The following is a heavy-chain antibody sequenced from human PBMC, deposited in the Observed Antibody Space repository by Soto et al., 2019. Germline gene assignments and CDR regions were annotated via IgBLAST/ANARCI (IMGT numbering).Heavy chain of an antibody. V-gene: IGHV1-3*01. D-gene: IGHD6-13*01. CDR1: GYTFTSYA. CDR3: ARDSSSSWPYYYYGMDV. Sequence: ASVKVSCKASGYTFTSYAMHWVRQAPGQRLEWMGWINAGNGNTKYSQKFQGRVTITRDTSASTAYMELSSLRSEDTAVYYCARDSSSSWPYYYYGMDVWGQGTTVTVSS. J-gene: IGHJ6*02. CDR2: INAGNGNT.